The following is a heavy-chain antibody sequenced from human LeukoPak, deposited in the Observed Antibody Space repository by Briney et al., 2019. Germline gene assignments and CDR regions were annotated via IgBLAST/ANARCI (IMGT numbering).Heavy chain of an antibody. CDR2: IHSGGST. Sequence: PGGSLRLSCAASGFTVSTNYMSWVRQAPGKGLEWVSVIHSGGSTYYADSVKGRFTISRDNSKNTLYLQMNSLRAEDTAVYYCATPLWFGDLLPLNYWGQGTMVTVSS. J-gene: IGHJ3*01. CDR1: GFTVSTNY. V-gene: IGHV3-53*01. D-gene: IGHD3-10*01. CDR3: ATPLWFGDLLPLNY.